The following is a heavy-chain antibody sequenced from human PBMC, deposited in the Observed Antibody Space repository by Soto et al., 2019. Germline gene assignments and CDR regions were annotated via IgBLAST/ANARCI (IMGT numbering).Heavy chain of an antibody. Sequence: ASVKVSCKASGYTFTGYDINWVRQAPGQGLEWMGRMNPNSGNTGYAQKFQGRVTMTRNTSISTAYMDLSSLRSEDTAVYYCARGLRNPTAAGNWFDPWGQGTLVTVSS. CDR3: ARGLRNPTAAGNWFDP. J-gene: IGHJ5*02. CDR2: MNPNSGNT. CDR1: GYTFTGYD. V-gene: IGHV1-8*01. D-gene: IGHD6-13*01.